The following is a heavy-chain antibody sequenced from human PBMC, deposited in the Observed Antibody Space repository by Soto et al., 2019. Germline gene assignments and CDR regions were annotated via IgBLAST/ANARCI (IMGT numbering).Heavy chain of an antibody. CDR1: GGSISSGDYY. V-gene: IGHV4-30-4*01. D-gene: IGHD3-22*01. J-gene: IGHJ4*02. Sequence: SSETLSLTCTVSGGSISSGDYYWSWIRQPPGKGLEWIGYIYYSGSTYYNPSLKSRVTISVDTSKNQFSLKLSSVTAADTAVYYFASLDSSGYSPFDYWGQGTLVTVSS. CDR2: IYYSGST. CDR3: ASLDSSGYSPFDY.